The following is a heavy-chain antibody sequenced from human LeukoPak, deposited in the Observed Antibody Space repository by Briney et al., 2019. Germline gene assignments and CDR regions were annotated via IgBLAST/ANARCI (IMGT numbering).Heavy chain of an antibody. J-gene: IGHJ6*03. CDR2: ISGSGGST. CDR1: GFTFSSYG. CDR3: AKGGDYYYYYMDV. Sequence: GGSLRLSCAASGFTFSSYGTSWVRQAPGKGLEWVSAISGSGGSTYYADSVKGRFTISRDNSKNTLYLQMNSLRAEDTAVYYCAKGGDYYYYYMDVWGKGTTVTVSS. V-gene: IGHV3-23*01.